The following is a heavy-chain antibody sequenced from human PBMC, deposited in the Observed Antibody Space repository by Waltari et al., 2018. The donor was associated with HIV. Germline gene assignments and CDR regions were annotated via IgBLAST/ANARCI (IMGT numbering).Heavy chain of an antibody. J-gene: IGHJ4*02. CDR2: IYSGGST. Sequence: EVQLVETGGGLIQPGGSLRLSCAASGFTVSSNYMSWVRQAPGKGLGWVLVIYSGGSTYYADSVKGRFTISRDNSKNTLYLQMNSLRAEDTAVYYCASSPSSGTRNDYWGQGTLVTVSS. V-gene: IGHV3-53*02. CDR1: GFTVSSNY. D-gene: IGHD3-22*01. CDR3: ASSPSSGTRNDY.